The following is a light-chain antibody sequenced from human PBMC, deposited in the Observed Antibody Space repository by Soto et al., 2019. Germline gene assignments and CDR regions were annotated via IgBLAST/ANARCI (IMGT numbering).Light chain of an antibody. J-gene: IGKJ4*01. CDR3: QQYYSTPLT. CDR2: WAS. CDR1: QSVLYSSNNENY. V-gene: IGKV4-1*01. Sequence: DIVMTQSPDSLAVSLGERTTIYCKSSQSVLYSSNNENYLAWYQQKPGHPPKILIYWASTRESGVPDRFSGSGSGTDFTLTISSLQAEDVAVYYCQQYYSTPLTFGGGTKVEIK.